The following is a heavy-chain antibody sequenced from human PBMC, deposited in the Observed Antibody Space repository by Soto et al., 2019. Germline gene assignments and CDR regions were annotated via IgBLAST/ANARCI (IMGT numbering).Heavy chain of an antibody. CDR2: ISGSGGST. Sequence: GGSLRLSCAASGFTFSSYAMSWVRQAPGKGLEWVSAISGSGGSTYYADSVKGRFTISRDNSKNTLYLQMNSLRAEDTAVYYCAKDKYSGWRTHDAFDIWGQGTMVTVSS. CDR1: GFTFSSYA. V-gene: IGHV3-23*01. D-gene: IGHD6-19*01. J-gene: IGHJ3*02. CDR3: AKDKYSGWRTHDAFDI.